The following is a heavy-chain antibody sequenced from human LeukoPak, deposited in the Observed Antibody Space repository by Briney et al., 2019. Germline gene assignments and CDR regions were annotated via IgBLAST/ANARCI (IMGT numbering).Heavy chain of an antibody. V-gene: IGHV4-31*03. Sequence: SQTLSLTCTVSGGSVTSGGYYWGWIRQHPGKGLEWIGYVYYTGSTYYNPSLKSRVTISPDTSKNQFSLKVSSVTAADTAVYYCARISAGRYGMDVWGQGTTVTVSS. D-gene: IGHD6-6*01. CDR2: VYYTGST. CDR3: ARISAGRYGMDV. CDR1: GGSVTSGGYY. J-gene: IGHJ6*02.